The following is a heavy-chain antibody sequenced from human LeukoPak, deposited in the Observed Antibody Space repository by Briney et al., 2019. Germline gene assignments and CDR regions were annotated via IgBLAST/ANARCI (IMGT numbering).Heavy chain of an antibody. J-gene: IGHJ5*02. CDR3: ARPARGSGYSP. Sequence: GGSLRLSCAASRFTFSRYAMSWVRQAPGKGLGWVAVIWYEGSNKYYAHSVKGRFTISRDNSKNTLYLQMNSLRAEDTAVYYCARPARGSGYSPWGQGALVTVSS. CDR2: IWYEGSNK. V-gene: IGHV3-33*08. D-gene: IGHD3-3*01. CDR1: RFTFSRYA.